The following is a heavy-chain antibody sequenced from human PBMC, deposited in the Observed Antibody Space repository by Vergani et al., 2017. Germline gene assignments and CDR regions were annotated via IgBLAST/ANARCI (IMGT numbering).Heavy chain of an antibody. V-gene: IGHV3-21*01. CDR2: ISSSSSYI. J-gene: IGHJ5*02. D-gene: IGHD2-2*01. CDR3: ARGDCSSTSCYELWFDP. CDR1: GFTFSSYS. Sequence: EVQLVQSGAEVKKPGESLKISCAASGFTFSSYSMNWVRQAPGKGLEWVSSISSSSSYIYYADSVKGRFTISRDNAKNSLYLQMNSLRAEDTAVYYCARGDCSSTSCYELWFDPWGQGTLVTVSS.